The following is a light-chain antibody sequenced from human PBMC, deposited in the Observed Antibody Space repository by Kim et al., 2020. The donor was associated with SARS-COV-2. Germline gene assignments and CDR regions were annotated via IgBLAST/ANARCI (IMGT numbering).Light chain of an antibody. J-gene: IGKJ2*03. CDR2: WAS. V-gene: IGKV4-1*01. Sequence: DSVMTQSPDSLAVSLGERATLNCKSSQTVLYNSNNKNYLAWYQQKPGQAPKLLIYWASIRESGVSDRFSGSGSETDFTLTISSLQAEDVAVYYCQQYYSTPPSVGQGTKLEI. CDR1: QTVLYNSNNKNY. CDR3: QQYYSTPPS.